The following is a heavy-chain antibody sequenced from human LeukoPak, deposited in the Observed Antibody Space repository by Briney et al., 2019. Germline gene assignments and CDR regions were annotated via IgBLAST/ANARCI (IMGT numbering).Heavy chain of an antibody. CDR3: AKVLKAYYCGSGSYPFDH. D-gene: IGHD3-10*01. CDR1: AFTFSSYG. Sequence: GGSLRLSCAASAFTFSSYGMSWVRQAPGKGLEWVSDISGSGDSTNYADSVKGRFTISRDNSKNTLYLQMNSLRAEDTAVYYCAKVLKAYYCGSGSYPFDHWGQGTLVTVSS. CDR2: ISGSGDST. V-gene: IGHV3-23*01. J-gene: IGHJ4*02.